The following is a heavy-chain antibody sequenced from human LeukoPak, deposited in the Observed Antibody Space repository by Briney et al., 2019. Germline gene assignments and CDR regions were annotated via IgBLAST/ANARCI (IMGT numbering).Heavy chain of an antibody. CDR1: GGTFSSYA. J-gene: IGHJ4*02. V-gene: IGHV1-69*05. Sequence: SVKVSCKASGGTFSSYAISWVRQAPGQGLEWMGGIIPIFGTANYAQKFQGRVTITTDESASTAYMELSSLRSEDTAVYYCARDSGSSGSVYVYWGQGTLVTVSS. CDR2: IIPIFGTA. D-gene: IGHD3-22*01. CDR3: ARDSGSSGSVYVY.